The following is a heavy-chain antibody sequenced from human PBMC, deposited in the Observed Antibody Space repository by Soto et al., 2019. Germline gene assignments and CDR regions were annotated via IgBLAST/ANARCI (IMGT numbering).Heavy chain of an antibody. V-gene: IGHV3-49*03. CDR3: TREGFSGDYLFDY. CDR1: GFTFGDYA. D-gene: IGHD4-17*01. J-gene: IGHJ4*02. CDR2: IRSKAYGGTT. Sequence: GGSLRLSCTASGFTFGDYAMSWFRQAPGKGLEWVGFIRSKAYGGTTEYAASVKGRFTISRDDSKSIAYLQMNSLKTEDTAVYYGTREGFSGDYLFDYWGQGTLVTFPQ.